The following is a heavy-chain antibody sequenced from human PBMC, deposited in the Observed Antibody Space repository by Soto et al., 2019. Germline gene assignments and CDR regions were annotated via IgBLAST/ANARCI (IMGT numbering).Heavy chain of an antibody. V-gene: IGHV4-59*08. Sequence: TSETLSLTCTVPCGSVTNYYWTLIRQPPGKGLERIGYIHYTGSTNYNPSLKSRVTMSTDTSQNQVSLHLSSVTAADKAVYYCPKVSQLGSPPRLHAFDGWGQGTMVTGSS. CDR3: PKVSQLGSPPRLHAFDG. J-gene: IGHJ3*01. CDR1: CGSVTNYY. D-gene: IGHD3-16*01. CDR2: IHYTGST.